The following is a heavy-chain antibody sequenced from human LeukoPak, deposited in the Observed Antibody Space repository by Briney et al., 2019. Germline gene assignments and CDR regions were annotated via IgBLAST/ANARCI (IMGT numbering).Heavy chain of an antibody. J-gene: IGHJ4*02. CDR2: INGDGSTT. V-gene: IGHV3-74*01. CDR3: ARENTYCGGDCYSAFDY. CDR1: GFTFSTSW. D-gene: IGHD2-21*02. Sequence: GGSLRLSCAASGFTFSTSWMHWVRQAPGKGLVWVSRINGDGSTTGYADSVKGRFTISRDNAKNTLYLQMNSLRAEDTAVYYCARENTYCGGDCYSAFDYWGQGTLVTVSS.